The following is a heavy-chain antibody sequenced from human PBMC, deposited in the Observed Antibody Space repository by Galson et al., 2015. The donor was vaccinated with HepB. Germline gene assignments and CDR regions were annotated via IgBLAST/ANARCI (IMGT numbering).Heavy chain of an antibody. Sequence: SLRLSCAASGFILSSYWMHWVRQAPGKGLVWVSRINSDESNTRYADSVKGRFTISRDNAKNTLYLQMNSLRVEDTAVYYCARGAAVGINWFDPWGQGTLATVSS. CDR2: INSDESNT. CDR1: GFILSSYW. D-gene: IGHD6-13*01. J-gene: IGHJ5*02. V-gene: IGHV3-74*01. CDR3: ARGAAVGINWFDP.